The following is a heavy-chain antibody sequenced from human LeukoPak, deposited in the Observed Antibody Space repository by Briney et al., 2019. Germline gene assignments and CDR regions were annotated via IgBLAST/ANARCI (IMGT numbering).Heavy chain of an antibody. J-gene: IGHJ4*02. V-gene: IGHV4-39*01. CDR1: GGSIRSSYYY. CDR2: FHSGGST. CDR3: ARQVTFGYAHAYYFDY. Sequence: SETLSLTCTVSGGSIRSSYYYWGWIRQSPGKGLEWIGTFHSGGSTYFSPSLKNRLTISVDTSKNQFSLRLSSVTAADTAVYYCARQVTFGYAHAYYFDYWGQGTLVTVSS. D-gene: IGHD3-16*01.